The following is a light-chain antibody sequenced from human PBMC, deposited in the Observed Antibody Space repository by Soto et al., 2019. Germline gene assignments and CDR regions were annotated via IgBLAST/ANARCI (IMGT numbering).Light chain of an antibody. CDR1: QSVSSN. CDR2: GAS. V-gene: IGKV3-15*01. J-gene: IGKJ1*01. Sequence: EIVMTQSPATLPVSPGERATLSCRASQSVSSNLAWYQQKPGQAPRLLIYGASTRATGIPARFSGSGSGTESTLTISSLQSEDFAVYYCQQYNNWPQTFGQGTK. CDR3: QQYNNWPQT.